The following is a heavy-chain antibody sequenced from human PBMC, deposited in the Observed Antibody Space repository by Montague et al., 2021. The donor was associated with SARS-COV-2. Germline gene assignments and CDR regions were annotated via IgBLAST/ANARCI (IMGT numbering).Heavy chain of an antibody. D-gene: IGHD3-22*01. CDR2: MKQDGSEK. CDR1: GFTFSTYW. Sequence: SLRLSCAASGFTFSTYWMSWVRQAPGKGLEWVADMKQDGSEKYYVDSVKGRFTISRDNAKSLLYLEMNSLRAEDTAVNYCARDEGSHSIYYYDSSGYYVYWGQGTPVTVSS. J-gene: IGHJ4*02. V-gene: IGHV3-7*03. CDR3: ARDEGSHSIYYYDSSGYYVY.